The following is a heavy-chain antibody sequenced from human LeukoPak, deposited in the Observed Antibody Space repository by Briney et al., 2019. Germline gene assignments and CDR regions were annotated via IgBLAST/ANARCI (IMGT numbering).Heavy chain of an antibody. CDR3: ARDTQNAFDI. Sequence: GASVKVSFKASGYTFTVYYMHWVRQAPGQGLEWMGWINPNSGGTNYAQKFQGRVTMTRDTSISTAHMELSRLRSDDTAVYYCARDTQNAFDIWGQGTMVTVSS. CDR2: INPNSGGT. CDR1: GYTFTVYY. V-gene: IGHV1-2*02. J-gene: IGHJ3*02.